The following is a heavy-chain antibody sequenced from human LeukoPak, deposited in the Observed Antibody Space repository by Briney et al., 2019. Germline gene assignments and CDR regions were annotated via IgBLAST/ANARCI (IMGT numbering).Heavy chain of an antibody. J-gene: IGHJ4*02. CDR3: AKGSSVWSKHFLDY. Sequence: TGGSLRLSCAASGFTFSSYWMTWVRQAPGRGLEWVANIKQDGFEKYYVDSVKGRFTISRDNARNSLDLQMNSLRAEDTAVYYCAKGSSVWSKHFLDYWGLGTLVTVSS. CDR2: IKQDGFEK. V-gene: IGHV3-7*01. D-gene: IGHD6-19*01. CDR1: GFTFSSYW.